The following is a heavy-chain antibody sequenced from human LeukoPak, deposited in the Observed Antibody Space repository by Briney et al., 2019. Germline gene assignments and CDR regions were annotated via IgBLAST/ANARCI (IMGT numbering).Heavy chain of an antibody. CDR2: IYTSGSI. D-gene: IGHD3-9*01. J-gene: IGHJ6*03. CDR3: ATRASDYDILTGSRIYYMDV. CDR1: GGSISSGSYY. Sequence: TSETLSLTCTVSGGSISSGSYYWSWLQPPAGEGLEWIGRIYTSGSINYNPSLKSRVTISVDASKNQFSLKLSSVTAADTAVYYCATRASDYDILTGSRIYYMDVWGKGTTVTVSS. V-gene: IGHV4-61*02.